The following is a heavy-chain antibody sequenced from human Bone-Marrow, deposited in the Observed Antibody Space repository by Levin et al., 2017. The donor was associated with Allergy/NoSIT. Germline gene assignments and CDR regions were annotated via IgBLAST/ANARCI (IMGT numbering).Heavy chain of an antibody. Sequence: GESLKISCAASGFTFSRYAMHWVRQAPGKGLEWVAVTSSDGGNKYYADSVKGRFTISRDNSKNTLYLEMNSLKIEDTAVYYCAKKGVAVAGQRADAFDSWGQGTMVTVSS. CDR3: AKKGVAVAGQRADAFDS. V-gene: IGHV3-30-3*02. D-gene: IGHD6-19*01. J-gene: IGHJ3*02. CDR2: TSSDGGNK. CDR1: GFTFSRYA.